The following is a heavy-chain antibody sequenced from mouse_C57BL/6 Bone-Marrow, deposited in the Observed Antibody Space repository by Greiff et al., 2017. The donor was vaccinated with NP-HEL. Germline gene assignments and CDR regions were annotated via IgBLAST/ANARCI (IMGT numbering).Heavy chain of an antibody. Sequence: QVQLKESGAELVKPGASVKISCKASGYAFSSYWMNWVKQRPGKGLEWIGQIYPGDGDTNYNGKFKGKATLTADKSSSTAYMQLSSLTSEDSAVYFCARRGLRVVYFDYWGQGTTLTVSS. CDR2: IYPGDGDT. D-gene: IGHD1-1*01. CDR3: ARRGLRVVYFDY. J-gene: IGHJ2*01. V-gene: IGHV1-80*01. CDR1: GYAFSSYW.